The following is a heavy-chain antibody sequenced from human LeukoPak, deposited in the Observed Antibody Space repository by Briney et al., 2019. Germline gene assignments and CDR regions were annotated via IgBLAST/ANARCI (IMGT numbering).Heavy chain of an antibody. CDR1: GFTFGSYG. D-gene: IGHD6-19*01. V-gene: IGHV3-33*01. Sequence: GGSLRLSCAASGFTFGSYGMHWVRQAPGKGLEWVAVIWYDGCNKYYADSVKGRFTISRDNSKNTLYLQMNSLRAEDTAVYYCARGIAVAGTDYWGQGTLVTVSS. CDR3: ARGIAVAGTDY. CDR2: IWYDGCNK. J-gene: IGHJ4*02.